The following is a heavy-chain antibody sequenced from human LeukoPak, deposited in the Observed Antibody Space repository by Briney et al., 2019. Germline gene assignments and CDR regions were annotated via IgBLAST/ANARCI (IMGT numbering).Heavy chain of an antibody. D-gene: IGHD3-9*01. CDR2: IYYSGST. CDR3: ARATYYDILTGYYLFNY. Sequence: SETLSLTCTVSGGSISSYYWSWIRQPPGKGLEWIGYIYYSGSTNYNPSLKSRVTISVDTSKNQFSLKLSSVTAADTAVYYCARATYYDILTGYYLFNYWGQGTLVTVSS. J-gene: IGHJ4*02. CDR1: GGSISSYY. V-gene: IGHV4-59*08.